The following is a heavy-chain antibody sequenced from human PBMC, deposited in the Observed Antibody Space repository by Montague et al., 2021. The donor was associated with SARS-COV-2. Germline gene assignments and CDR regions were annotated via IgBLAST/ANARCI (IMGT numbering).Heavy chain of an antibody. CDR3: ARGNRGRVLVVAAAIYAFDI. V-gene: IGHV4-61*02. CDR2: FYTSGSS. Sequence: TLSLTCTVSGGSISSGSYYWSWIRQPAGKGLEWIGRFYTSGSSNYNPSLKSPVTISADTTKNLFSLNLISVTAAATAVYYCARGNRGRVLVVAAAIYAFDIWGQGTMVTVSS. CDR1: GGSISSGSYY. D-gene: IGHD2-2*02. J-gene: IGHJ3*02.